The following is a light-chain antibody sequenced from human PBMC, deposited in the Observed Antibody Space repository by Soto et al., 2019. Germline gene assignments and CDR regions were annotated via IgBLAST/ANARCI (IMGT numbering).Light chain of an antibody. CDR1: SSDVGGYNY. Sequence: QSALTQPPSASGSPGQSVTISCTGTSSDVGGYNYVSWYQQHPGKAPKLMIYEVSKRPSGVPDRFSGSKPGNTASLTVSGLQAEDEADYYCSSYAGSTVVFGGGTKVTVL. CDR2: EVS. V-gene: IGLV2-8*01. CDR3: SSYAGSTVV. J-gene: IGLJ2*01.